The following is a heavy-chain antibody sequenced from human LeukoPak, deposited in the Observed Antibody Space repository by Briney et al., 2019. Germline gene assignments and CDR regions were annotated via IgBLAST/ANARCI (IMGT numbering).Heavy chain of an antibody. CDR1: GFTFSSYG. J-gene: IGHJ4*02. V-gene: IGHV3-30*18. D-gene: IGHD4-17*01. Sequence: GGSLRLSCAASGFTFSSYGMHWVRQAPGKGLEWVAVISCDGSNKYYADSVKGRFTISRDNSKNTLYLQMNSLRAEDTAVYYCAKDKTTVTTDYFDYWGQGTLVTVSS. CDR3: AKDKTTVTTDYFDY. CDR2: ISCDGSNK.